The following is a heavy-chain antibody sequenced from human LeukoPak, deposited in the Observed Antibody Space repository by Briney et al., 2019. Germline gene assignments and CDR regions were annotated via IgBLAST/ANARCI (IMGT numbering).Heavy chain of an antibody. CDR2: INPNSGGT. CDR3: ARSLAAAGPFDY. J-gene: IGHJ4*02. Sequence: ASVKVSCKASGYTFTGYYMHWVRQAPGQGLEWMGWINPNSGGTNYAQKFQGRVTMTRDTSISTAYMELSRLRSDDTAVYYCARSLAAAGPFDYWGQGTLVTVYS. D-gene: IGHD6-13*01. V-gene: IGHV1-2*02. CDR1: GYTFTGYY.